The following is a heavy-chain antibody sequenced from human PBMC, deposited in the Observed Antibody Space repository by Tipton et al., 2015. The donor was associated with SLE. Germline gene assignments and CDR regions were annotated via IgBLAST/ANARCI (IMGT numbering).Heavy chain of an antibody. CDR3: ARERGGDKSWYVAYYYYYMDV. D-gene: IGHD6-13*01. CDR2: IYDSGST. J-gene: IGHJ6*03. CDR1: GGSISSYY. Sequence: TLSLTCTVSGGSISSYYWSWVRQPPVKGLEWIGYIYDSGSTYSNPSLKSRATISVDRSKNQFSLRLSSVTAADTAVYYCARERGGDKSWYVAYYYYYMDVWGKGTTVTVSS. V-gene: IGHV4-4*08.